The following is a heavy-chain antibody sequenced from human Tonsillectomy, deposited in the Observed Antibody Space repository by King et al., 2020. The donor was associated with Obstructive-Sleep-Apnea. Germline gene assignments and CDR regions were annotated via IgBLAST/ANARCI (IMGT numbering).Heavy chain of an antibody. CDR3: ARVRYYYDSSGYSYYYYGMDV. CDR1: GFTFSSYA. V-gene: IGHV3-30*04. J-gene: IGHJ6*02. Sequence: VQLVESGGGVVQPGRSLRLSCAASGFTFSSYAMHWVRQAPGKGLEWVAVISYDGSNKYYADSVKGRFTISRDNSKNTLYLQMNSLRAEDTAVYYCARVRYYYDSSGYSYYYYGMDVWGQGTTVTVSS. CDR2: ISYDGSNK. D-gene: IGHD3-22*01.